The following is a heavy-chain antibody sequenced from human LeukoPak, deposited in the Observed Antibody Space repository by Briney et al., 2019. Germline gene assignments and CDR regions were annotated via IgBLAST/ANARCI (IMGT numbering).Heavy chain of an antibody. V-gene: IGHV3-7*01. CDR3: ARDSRSYGMDV. CDR2: IKQDGSEK. J-gene: IGHJ6*02. D-gene: IGHD1-14*01. CDR1: GFTFSSYW. Sequence: AGGSLRLSCAASGFTFSSYWMSWVRQAPGKGLEWVANIKQDGSEKYYVDSVKGGFTISRDNAKNSLYLQMNSLRAEDAAVYYCARDSRSYGMDVWGQGTTVTVSS.